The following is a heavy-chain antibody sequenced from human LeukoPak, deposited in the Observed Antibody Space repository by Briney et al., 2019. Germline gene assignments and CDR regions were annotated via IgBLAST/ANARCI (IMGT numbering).Heavy chain of an antibody. CDR2: ISSSSSYI. D-gene: IGHD3-22*01. V-gene: IGHV3-21*01. Sequence: GGFLRLSCAASGFTFSSYSMNWVRQAPGKGLEWVSSISSSSSYIYYADSVKGRFTISRDNAKNSLYLQMNSLRAEDTAVYYCASYDSSGYYQEYFQHWGQGTLVTVSS. CDR1: GFTFSSYS. J-gene: IGHJ1*01. CDR3: ASYDSSGYYQEYFQH.